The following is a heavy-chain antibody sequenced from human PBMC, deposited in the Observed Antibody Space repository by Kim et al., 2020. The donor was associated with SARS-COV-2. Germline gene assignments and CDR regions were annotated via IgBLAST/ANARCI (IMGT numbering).Heavy chain of an antibody. CDR1: GFTVSSNY. J-gene: IGHJ3*02. Sequence: GGSLRRSCAASGFTVSSNYMSWVRQAPGKGLEWVSVIYSGGSTSYADSVKGIFTISRDNSKNTLSLQMNSLSAEATAVYYCARDRPSSWYDMVGAFDIWGQGTMVTVSS. CDR2: IYSGGST. CDR3: ARDRPSSWYDMVGAFDI. D-gene: IGHD6-13*01. V-gene: IGHV3-66*01.